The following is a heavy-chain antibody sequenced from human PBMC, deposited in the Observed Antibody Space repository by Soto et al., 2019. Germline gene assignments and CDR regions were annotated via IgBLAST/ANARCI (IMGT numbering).Heavy chain of an antibody. CDR2: ISYDGSNK. CDR3: ASAGDQNYDFWSGYPPRYGMDV. J-gene: IGHJ6*02. D-gene: IGHD3-3*01. V-gene: IGHV3-30-3*01. CDR1: GFTFSSYA. Sequence: PGGSLRLSCAASGFTFSSYAMHWVRQAPGKGLEWVAVISYDGSNKYYADSVKGRFTISRDNSKNTLYLQMNSLRAEDTAVYYCASAGDQNYDFWSGYPPRYGMDVWGQGTTVTVSS.